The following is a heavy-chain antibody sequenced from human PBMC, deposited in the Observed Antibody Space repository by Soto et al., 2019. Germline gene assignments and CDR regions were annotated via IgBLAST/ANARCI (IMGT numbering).Heavy chain of an antibody. Sequence: SETLSLTCSVSGGSVSTYYWNWIRQSAEKGLEWIGRISATGTTTYIPSLKSRITLSVDTSKNEFSLNLKFVTAADTAVYFFARYQSGAADFWGPGTLV. V-gene: IGHV4-4*07. J-gene: IGHJ3*01. CDR3: ARYQSGAADF. CDR1: GGSVSTYY. CDR2: ISATGTT. D-gene: IGHD7-27*01.